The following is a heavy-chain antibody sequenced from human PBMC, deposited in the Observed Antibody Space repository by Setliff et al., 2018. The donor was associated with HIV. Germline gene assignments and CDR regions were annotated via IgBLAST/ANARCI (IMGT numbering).Heavy chain of an antibody. CDR1: GGSISSGGYS. D-gene: IGHD5-12*01. CDR3: ARGPICGYDTFDY. V-gene: IGHV2-70*16. Sequence: TLSLTCAVSGGSISSGGYSWSWIRQPPGKGLEWIARIDWDGDKFYNTSLRTRLTISKDTSRNQVVLIMTNMDPVDTATYYCARGPICGYDTFDYWGQGTLVTVSS. CDR2: IDWDGDK. J-gene: IGHJ4*02.